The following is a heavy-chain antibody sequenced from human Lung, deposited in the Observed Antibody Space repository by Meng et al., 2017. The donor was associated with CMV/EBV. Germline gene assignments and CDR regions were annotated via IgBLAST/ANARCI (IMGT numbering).Heavy chain of an antibody. CDR2: ISYGGST. Sequence: GSLRLSCSVSGASITYNTYFWDWLRQPPGKGLEWIGSISYGGSTLYNSSLKSRVSISLDASESQVTLRLNSVTAADTAVYYCARIFPSDYYKYDLDVWGQGTTVTGSS. CDR3: ARIFPSDYYKYDLDV. V-gene: IGHV4-39*06. CDR1: GASITYNTYF. J-gene: IGHJ6*03. D-gene: IGHD3-3*01.